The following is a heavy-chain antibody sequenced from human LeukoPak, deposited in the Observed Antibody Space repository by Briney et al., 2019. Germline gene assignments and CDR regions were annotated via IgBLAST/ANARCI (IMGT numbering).Heavy chain of an antibody. J-gene: IGHJ6*02. CDR1: GFTVSSNY. CDR2: IYSGGST. V-gene: IGHV3-66*01. Sequence: GGSLRFSCAASGFTVSSNYMSWVRQAPGKGLEWVSVIYSGGSTYYADSVKGRFTISRDNSKNTLYLQMNSLRAEDTAVYYCARAYYYYYYGMDVWGQGTTVTVSS. CDR3: ARAYYYYYYGMDV.